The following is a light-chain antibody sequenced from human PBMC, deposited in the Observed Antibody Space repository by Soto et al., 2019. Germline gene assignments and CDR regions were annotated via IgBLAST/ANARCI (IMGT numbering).Light chain of an antibody. Sequence: DIQMTQSPSTLSASVVDRVTITFRASQIISRWLAWYQQKPGKAPKLLVYTASSLESAVPSRFSGSGSGTEFTLTISSLQPDDFATYYCHQYSSYSTFGQGTKVDI. J-gene: IGKJ1*01. V-gene: IGKV1-5*03. CDR2: TAS. CDR3: HQYSSYST. CDR1: QIISRW.